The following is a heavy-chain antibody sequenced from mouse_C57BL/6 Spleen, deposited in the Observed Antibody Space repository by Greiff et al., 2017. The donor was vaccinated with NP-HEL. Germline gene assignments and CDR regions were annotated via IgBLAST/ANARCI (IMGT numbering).Heavy chain of an antibody. Sequence: EVQLQQPGAELVKPGASVKLSCTASGFNIKDYYMHWVKQRTEQGLEWIGRIDPEDGETKYVPKFQGKATITADTSSNTAYLQLSSLTSEDTAVYYCAAFYGPGWFAYWGQGTLVTVSA. J-gene: IGHJ3*01. CDR2: IDPEDGET. CDR1: GFNIKDYY. D-gene: IGHD2-10*01. CDR3: AAFYGPGWFAY. V-gene: IGHV14-2*01.